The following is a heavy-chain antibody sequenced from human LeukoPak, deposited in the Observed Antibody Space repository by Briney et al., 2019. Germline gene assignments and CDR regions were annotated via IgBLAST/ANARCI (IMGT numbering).Heavy chain of an antibody. CDR2: ISTNGGST. CDR1: GFTFSNYD. D-gene: IGHD5-18*01. CDR3: ARGRGYIYGYDY. J-gene: IGHJ4*02. V-gene: IGHV3-64*01. Sequence: GGSLRLSCAASGFTFSNYDMHWVRQAPGKGLEYVSHISTNGGSTYYAISVKGRFTISRDNSKNTLYLQMGSLRAEDMAVYYCARGRGYIYGYDYWGQGTLVTASS.